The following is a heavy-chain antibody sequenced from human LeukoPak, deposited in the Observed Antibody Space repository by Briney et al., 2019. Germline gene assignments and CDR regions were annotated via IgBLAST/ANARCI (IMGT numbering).Heavy chain of an antibody. CDR2: TSAYNGNT. Sequence: ASVKVSCKASGYTFIIYGTNWVRQAPGQGLEWMGWTSAYNGNTNYAQKFQGRVTMTTDTSTSTAYLEVRSLRSDDTAVYYCARGSSRSSWSDQYYGMDVWGQGTTVTVSS. J-gene: IGHJ6*02. CDR3: ARGSSRSSWSDQYYGMDV. CDR1: GYTFIIYG. D-gene: IGHD6-13*01. V-gene: IGHV1-18*01.